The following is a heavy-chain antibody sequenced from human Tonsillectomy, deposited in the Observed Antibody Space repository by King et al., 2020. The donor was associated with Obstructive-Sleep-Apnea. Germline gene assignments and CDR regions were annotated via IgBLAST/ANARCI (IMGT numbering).Heavy chain of an antibody. Sequence: VQLQQSGPGLVKPSQTLSLTCAISGDSVSSHSVAWNWIRQSPSRGLEWLGRTFYRSRWYNNYAVFVKGRIAINPDTSKNQFSLPLHSVTPEDTAVYYCARDQGSDWDNWFDPWGQGTLVTVSS. V-gene: IGHV6-1*01. CDR2: TFYRSRWYN. D-gene: IGHD6-25*01. J-gene: IGHJ5*02. CDR3: ARDQGSDWDNWFDP. CDR1: GDSVSSHSVA.